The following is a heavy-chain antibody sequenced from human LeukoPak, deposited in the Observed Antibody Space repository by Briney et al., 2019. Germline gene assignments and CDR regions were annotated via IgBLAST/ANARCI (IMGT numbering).Heavy chain of an antibody. CDR3: ARDLRAATWYFDL. J-gene: IGHJ2*01. CDR2: IKQDGSEK. CDR1: GFTFGSYW. Sequence: GGSLRLSCAASGFTFGSYWMSWIRQDPVKGLEWVANIKQDGSEKYYSDSVKGRLTISRENDKNSLYLQMNCLRAEATAVYYCARDLRAATWYFDLWGRGTLVTVSS. V-gene: IGHV3-7*01. D-gene: IGHD6-25*01.